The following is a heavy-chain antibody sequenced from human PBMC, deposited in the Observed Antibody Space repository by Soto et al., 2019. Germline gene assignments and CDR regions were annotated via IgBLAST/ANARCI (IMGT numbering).Heavy chain of an antibody. Sequence: QVPLVQSGDEVKKPGASVKVSCKASGYTFTSSGISWVRQAPGQGLEWLGWISPYNANTHFAQNLQGRVTMATDTSTSTAYMELRSLTSDDTGVYYCARDPQFSGSLSGGGDAFDIWGQGTVVTVSS. J-gene: IGHJ3*02. CDR1: GYTFTSSG. CDR3: ARDPQFSGSLSGGGDAFDI. D-gene: IGHD1-26*01. V-gene: IGHV1-18*01. CDR2: ISPYNANT.